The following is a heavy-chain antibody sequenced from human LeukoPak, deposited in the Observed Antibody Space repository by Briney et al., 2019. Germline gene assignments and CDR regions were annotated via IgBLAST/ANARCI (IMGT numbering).Heavy chain of an antibody. J-gene: IGHJ6*02. CDR1: GYTFTSYY. Sequence: ASVKVPCKASGYTFTSYYMHWVRQAPGQGLEWMGIINPSGGSTSYAQKFQGRVTMTRDTSTSTVYMELSSLRSEDTAVYYCARAGELLDYYYGMDVWGQGTTVTVSS. D-gene: IGHD1-26*01. CDR2: INPSGGST. V-gene: IGHV1-46*01. CDR3: ARAGELLDYYYGMDV.